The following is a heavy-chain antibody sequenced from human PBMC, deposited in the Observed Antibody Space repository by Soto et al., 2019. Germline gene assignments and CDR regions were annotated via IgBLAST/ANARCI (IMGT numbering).Heavy chain of an antibody. CDR1: GGSFSGYY. J-gene: IGHJ6*02. Sequence: LSLTCAVYGGSFSGYYMSWIRQAPGKGLEWVSYISSSGSTIYYADSVKGRFTISRDNAKNSLYLQMNSLRAEDTAVYYCARVPRKLAYCGMDVWGQGTTVTVS. D-gene: IGHD1-1*01. CDR2: ISSSGSTI. V-gene: IGHV3-11*01. CDR3: ARVPRKLAYCGMDV.